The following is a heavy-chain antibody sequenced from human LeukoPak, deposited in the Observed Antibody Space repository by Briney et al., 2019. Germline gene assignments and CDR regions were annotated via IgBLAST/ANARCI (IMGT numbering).Heavy chain of an antibody. CDR2: ISYDGSNK. J-gene: IGHJ4*02. Sequence: GGSLRLSCAASGFTFSSYAMHWVRQAPGKGLEWVAVISYDGSNKYYADSVKGRFTISRDNSKNTLYLQMNSLRAEDTAVYYCARTAARRFDYWGQGTLVTVSS. CDR3: ARTAARRFDY. V-gene: IGHV3-30-3*01. D-gene: IGHD6-6*01. CDR1: GFTFSSYA.